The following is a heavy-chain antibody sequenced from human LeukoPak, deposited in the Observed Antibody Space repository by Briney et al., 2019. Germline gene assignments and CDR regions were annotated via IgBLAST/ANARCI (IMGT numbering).Heavy chain of an antibody. D-gene: IGHD3-9*01. CDR1: GGSISSYY. CDR2: IYYSGST. V-gene: IGHV4-59*01. Sequence: SETLSLTCTVSGGSISSYYWSWIRQPPGKGLEWIGYIYYSGSTNYNPSLKSRVTISVDTSKNQFSLKLSSVTAADTAVYYCASFYYILTGIDYWGQGTLVTVSS. J-gene: IGHJ4*02. CDR3: ASFYYILTGIDY.